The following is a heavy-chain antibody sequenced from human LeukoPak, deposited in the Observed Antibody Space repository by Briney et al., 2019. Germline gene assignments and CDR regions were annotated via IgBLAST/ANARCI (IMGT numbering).Heavy chain of an antibody. CDR3: ARDGSLSSDIVVVPAAMGGYYYGMDV. Sequence: PGGSLRLSCAASGFTFSSYEMNWVRQAPGKGLEWVSYISSSGSTIYYADSVKGRFTMSRDNAKNSLYLQMNSLRAEDTAVYYCARDGSLSSDIVVVPAAMGGYYYGMDVWGQGTTVTVSS. V-gene: IGHV3-48*03. CDR1: GFTFSSYE. CDR2: ISSSGSTI. J-gene: IGHJ6*02. D-gene: IGHD2-2*01.